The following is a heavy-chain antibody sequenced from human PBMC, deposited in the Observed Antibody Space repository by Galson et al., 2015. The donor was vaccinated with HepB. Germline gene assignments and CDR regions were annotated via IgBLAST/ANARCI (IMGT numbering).Heavy chain of an antibody. Sequence: SLRLSCAASGFTFSSYDMHWVRQAPGKGLEWVAIISNDGSNKYYADSVKGRFTISRDNSKNTLYLQMNSLRAEDTAVYFCAKDAAIEYWGQGTLVTVSS. J-gene: IGHJ4*02. CDR1: GFTFSSYD. D-gene: IGHD5-18*01. CDR2: ISNDGSNK. V-gene: IGHV3-30*18. CDR3: AKDAAIEY.